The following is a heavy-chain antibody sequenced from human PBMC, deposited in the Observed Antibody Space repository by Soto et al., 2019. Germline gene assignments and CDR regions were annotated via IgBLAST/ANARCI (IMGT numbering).Heavy chain of an antibody. CDR3: ARTMVRGIVDY. V-gene: IGHV4-59*01. CDR2: IYYSGST. J-gene: IGHJ4*02. D-gene: IGHD3-10*01. CDR1: GGSISSYY. Sequence: PSETLSLTCTVSGGSISSYYWSWIRQPPGKGLEWIGYIYYSGSTNYNPSLKSRVTISVDTSKNQFSLKLSSVTAADTAVYFCARTMVRGIVDYWGQGTLVTV.